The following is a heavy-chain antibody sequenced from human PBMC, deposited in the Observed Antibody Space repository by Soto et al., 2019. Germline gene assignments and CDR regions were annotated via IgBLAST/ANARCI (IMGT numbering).Heavy chain of an antibody. Sequence: EVQLLESGGGLVQPGGSLRLSCAASGFTFSSYAMSWVRQAPGKGLEWVSAISGSGGSTYYADSVKGRFTISRDNSKNTLYLQMNSLRAEDTGVYYCAKDKTVVVPASMPVYYYCYMDVWGKGTTVTVSS. J-gene: IGHJ6*03. CDR2: ISGSGGST. D-gene: IGHD2-2*01. CDR1: GFTFSSYA. CDR3: AKDKTVVVPASMPVYYYCYMDV. V-gene: IGHV3-23*01.